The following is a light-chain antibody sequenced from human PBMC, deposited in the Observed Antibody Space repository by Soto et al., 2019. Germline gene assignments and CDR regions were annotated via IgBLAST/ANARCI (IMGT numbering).Light chain of an antibody. Sequence: QSVLTQPASVSGSPGQSITISCTGTSSDLGGYNYVSWYQQHPGKAPKLMIYEVSNRPSGVSNRFSGSKSGNTASLTISGLQAEDEADYYCSSYTSSSTNWVFGGGTKLTVL. V-gene: IGLV2-14*01. J-gene: IGLJ3*02. CDR2: EVS. CDR3: SSYTSSSTNWV. CDR1: SSDLGGYNY.